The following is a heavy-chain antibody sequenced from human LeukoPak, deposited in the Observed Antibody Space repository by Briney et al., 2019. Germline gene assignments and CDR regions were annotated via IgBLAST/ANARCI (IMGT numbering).Heavy chain of an antibody. CDR2: IYYSGST. J-gene: IGHJ5*02. D-gene: IGHD2-2*01. CDR1: GGSISSYY. V-gene: IGHV4-59*01. CDR3: ARVSGPAARFDP. Sequence: SETLSLTCTVSGGSISSYYWSWIRQPPGKGLEWIGYIYYSGSTNYNPSLKSRVTISVDTSKNQFSLKLSSVTAADTAVYYCARVSGPAARFDPWGQGTLATVSS.